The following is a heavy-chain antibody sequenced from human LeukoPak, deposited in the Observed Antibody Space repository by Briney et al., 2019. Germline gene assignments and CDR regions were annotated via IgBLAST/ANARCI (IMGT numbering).Heavy chain of an antibody. CDR2: INPNSGGT. D-gene: IGHD2/OR15-2a*01. Sequence: ASVKVSCKASGYTFTDHYMHWVRQAPGQGLEWMGWINPNSGGTNYAQKFQGRVTMTRDTSISTAYMELSRLTSDDTAVYYCARVSLTAQYLLDYWGQGTLVTVSS. J-gene: IGHJ4*02. CDR3: ARVSLTAQYLLDY. V-gene: IGHV1-2*02. CDR1: GYTFTDHY.